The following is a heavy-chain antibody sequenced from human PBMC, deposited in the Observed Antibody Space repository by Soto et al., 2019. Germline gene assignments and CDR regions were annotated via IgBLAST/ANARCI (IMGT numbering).Heavy chain of an antibody. CDR3: ARDGRLIAAAATGAFDI. V-gene: IGHV4-34*01. CDR1: GGSFSGYY. J-gene: IGHJ3*02. CDR2: INHSGST. D-gene: IGHD6-13*01. Sequence: PSETLSLTCAVYGGSFSGYYWSWIRQPPGKGLEWIGEINHSGSTNYNPSLKSRVTISVDTSKNQFSLKLSSVTAADTAVYYCARDGRLIAAAATGAFDIWGQGTMVTVSS.